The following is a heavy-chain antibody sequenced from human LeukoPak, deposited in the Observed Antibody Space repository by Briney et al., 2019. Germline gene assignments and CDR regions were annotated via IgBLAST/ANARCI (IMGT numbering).Heavy chain of an antibody. CDR2: IYYSGST. V-gene: IGHV4-39*01. D-gene: IGHD5-18*01. CDR1: GGSISSSSYY. J-gene: IGHJ4*02. CDR3: ASIRNIQLWHAY. Sequence: SETLSLTCTVYGGSISSSSYYWGWLRQPPGKGLEWIGSIYYSGSTYYNPSLKSRVTISVDTSKNQFSLRLSSVTAADTAVYYCASIRNIQLWHAYWGQGTLVTVSS.